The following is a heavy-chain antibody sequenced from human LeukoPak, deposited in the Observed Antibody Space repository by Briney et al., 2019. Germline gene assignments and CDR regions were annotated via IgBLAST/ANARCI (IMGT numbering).Heavy chain of an antibody. CDR2: TFYRSKGHN. V-gene: IGHV6-1*01. J-gene: IGHJ4*02. D-gene: IGHD1-1*01. Sequence: SQTLSLTCAISGDSVSSKNAPWNWIRQSPSRGLEWMGRTFYRSKGHNDYALSVKSRISINPDTSKNQFSLQLRSVTPEDTAVYYCASFATDKQTDYWGQGTLVTVSS. CDR3: ASFATDKQTDY. CDR1: GDSVSSKNAP.